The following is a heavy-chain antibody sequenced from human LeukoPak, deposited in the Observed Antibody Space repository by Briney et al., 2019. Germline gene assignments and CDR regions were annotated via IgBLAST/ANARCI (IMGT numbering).Heavy chain of an antibody. CDR1: GGSISSSSYY. CDR3: ARLRSDYGLSTCYTLGKYYGIDG. V-gene: IGHV4-39*07. J-gene: IGHJ6*02. Sequence: SETLSLTCTVSGGSISSSSYYWGWIRQPPGKGLEWIGSIYYSGSTYYNPSLKSRVTISVDTSKNQFSLKLSSVTAADTAVYYFARLRSDYGLSTCYTLGKYYGIDGWGQ. D-gene: IGHD3-9*01. CDR2: IYYSGST.